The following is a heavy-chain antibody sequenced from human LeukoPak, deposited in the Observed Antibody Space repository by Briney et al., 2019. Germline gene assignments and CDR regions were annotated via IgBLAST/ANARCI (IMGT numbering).Heavy chain of an antibody. Sequence: PGGSLRLSCAASGFTFSSYAMSWVRQAPGKGLEWVSAISGSGGSTYYADSVKGRFTISRDNSKNTLYLQMNSLRAEDTALYYCARGGYGDYYHVLGGDWGQGTLVTVSS. J-gene: IGHJ4*01. CDR1: GFTFSSYA. D-gene: IGHD4-17*01. CDR2: ISGSGGST. CDR3: ARGGYGDYYHVLGGD. V-gene: IGHV3-23*01.